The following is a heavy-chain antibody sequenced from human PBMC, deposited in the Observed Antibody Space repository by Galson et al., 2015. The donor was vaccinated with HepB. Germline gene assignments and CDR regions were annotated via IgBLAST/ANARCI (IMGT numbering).Heavy chain of an antibody. V-gene: IGHV4-39*01. Sequence: SETLSLTCTVSGGSISSSSYYWGWIRQPPGKGLECIGSTSYGGSTYYNPSLKSRVTLSVDTSKNQISLKLTSVTAADTAMYYCARHPRLLITVAGTRGAFDMWGQGTMVTVSS. CDR3: ARHPRLLITVAGTRGAFDM. CDR1: GGSISSSSYY. D-gene: IGHD6-19*01. CDR2: TSYGGST. J-gene: IGHJ3*02.